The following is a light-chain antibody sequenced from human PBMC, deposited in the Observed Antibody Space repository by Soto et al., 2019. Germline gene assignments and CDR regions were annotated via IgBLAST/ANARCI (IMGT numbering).Light chain of an antibody. CDR1: QSVSTS. J-gene: IGKJ1*01. CDR2: DAS. V-gene: IGKV3-11*01. CDR3: QVRDVWPS. Sequence: IVFTQSPVTLAVSPGESAVLSCRASQSVSTSLAWYQHKPGQAPRLFIYDASKRAPGIPARFTGSGSGAHFTLTISSLEPEDIAVYYCQVRDVWPSFGQGTKVEIK.